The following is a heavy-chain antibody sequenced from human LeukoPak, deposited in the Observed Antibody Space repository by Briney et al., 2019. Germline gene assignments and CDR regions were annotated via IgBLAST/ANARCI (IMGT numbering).Heavy chain of an antibody. CDR2: MNPNSGNT. D-gene: IGHD3-3*01. J-gene: IGHJ6*03. Sequence: ASVKVSCKASGYTFTSYDINWVRQATGQGLEWMGWMNPNSGNTGYAQKFQGRVTMTRNTSISTAYMELSSLRSEDTAVYYCARGRRITIFGTIYYYYMDVWGKGTTVTVSS. V-gene: IGHV1-8*01. CDR3: ARGRRITIFGTIYYYYMDV. CDR1: GYTFTSYD.